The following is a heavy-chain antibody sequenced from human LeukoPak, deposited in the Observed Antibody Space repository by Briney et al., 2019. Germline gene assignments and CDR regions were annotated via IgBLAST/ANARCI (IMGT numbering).Heavy chain of an antibody. J-gene: IGHJ4*02. CDR2: IIPILGIA. V-gene: IGHV1-69*04. CDR1: GYTFTGYY. CDR3: ARGLRSHPSGD. Sequence: GASVKVSCKASGYTFTGYYMHWVRQAPGQGLEWMGRIIPILGIANYAQKFQGRVTITADKSTSTAYMELSSLRSEDTAVYYCARGLRSHPSGDWGQGTLVTVSS. D-gene: IGHD1-26*01.